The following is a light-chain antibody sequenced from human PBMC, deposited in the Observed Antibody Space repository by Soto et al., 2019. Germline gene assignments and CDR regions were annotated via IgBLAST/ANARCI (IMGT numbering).Light chain of an antibody. CDR2: DAS. CDR1: QSVSSY. Sequence: EIVLTQSPATLSLSPGERATLSCRASQSVSSYLAWYQQKPGQAPTLLIYDASNRATGIPARFSGRGSGTDFTLTISSLEPEDFAVYYCHQRSNCPLTFGGGTKVEIK. J-gene: IGKJ4*01. CDR3: HQRSNCPLT. V-gene: IGKV3-11*01.